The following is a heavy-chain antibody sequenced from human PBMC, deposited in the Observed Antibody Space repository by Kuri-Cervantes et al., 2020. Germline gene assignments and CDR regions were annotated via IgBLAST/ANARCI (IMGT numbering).Heavy chain of an antibody. CDR2: ISAYNGNT. J-gene: IGHJ4*02. Sequence: ASVKVSCKASGYTFTSYGISWVRQAPGQGLEWMGWISAYNGNTNYAQKFQGRVTMTRDTSTSTVYMELSSLRSEDTAVYYCARGGGRFLEWLFYRLDYWGQGTLVTVSS. V-gene: IGHV1-18*01. D-gene: IGHD3-3*01. CDR3: ARGGGRFLEWLFYRLDY. CDR1: GYTFTSYG.